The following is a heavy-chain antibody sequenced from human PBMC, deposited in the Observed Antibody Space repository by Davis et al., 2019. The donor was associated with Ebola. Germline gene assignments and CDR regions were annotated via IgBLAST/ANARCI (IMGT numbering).Heavy chain of an antibody. V-gene: IGHV4-59*01. CDR2: IYYSGCT. J-gene: IGHJ6*02. CDR1: GGSTSSYY. CDR3: ARSITIFPFRLHGMDV. D-gene: IGHD3-9*01. Sequence: MPSETLSPTCTVTGGSTSSYYWSWIRQPPGKGLVRIVYIYYSGCTNYNPSLESRVTISVDTSKNQFSLKLSSVTAADTAVYYCARSITIFPFRLHGMDVWGQGTTVTVSS.